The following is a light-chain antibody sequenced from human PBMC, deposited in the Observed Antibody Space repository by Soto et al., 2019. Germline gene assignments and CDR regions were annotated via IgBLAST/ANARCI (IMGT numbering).Light chain of an antibody. V-gene: IGLV2-14*01. Sequence: QSALTQPASVSGSPGQSITISCTGTSSDVGTYNYVSWYQQHSGKAPKLMIYEVSNRPSGVSNRFSGSKSGNTASLTISGLQAEDEADYYCISYTTSSTYVFGSGTKLTVL. J-gene: IGLJ1*01. CDR3: ISYTTSSTYV. CDR1: SSDVGTYNY. CDR2: EVS.